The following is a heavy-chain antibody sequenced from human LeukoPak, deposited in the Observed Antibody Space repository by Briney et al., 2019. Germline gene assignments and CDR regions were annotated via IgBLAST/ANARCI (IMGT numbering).Heavy chain of an antibody. J-gene: IGHJ4*02. Sequence: KPSETLSLTCTVSGGSVSSGSCYWSWIRQPPGKGLEWIGYIYYSGSTNYNPSLKSRVTISVDTSKNQFSLKLSSVTAADTAVYYCARLNSGYDIRFDYWGQGTLVTVSS. CDR3: ARLNSGYDIRFDY. CDR1: GGSVSSGSCY. CDR2: IYYSGST. V-gene: IGHV4-61*01. D-gene: IGHD5-12*01.